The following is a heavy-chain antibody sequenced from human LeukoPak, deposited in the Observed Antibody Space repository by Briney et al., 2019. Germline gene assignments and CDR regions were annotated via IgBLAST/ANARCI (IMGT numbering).Heavy chain of an antibody. V-gene: IGHV3-23*01. CDR1: GFTVSSNY. D-gene: IGHD3-22*01. Sequence: GGSLRLSCAASGFTVSSNYMSWVRQAPGKGLEWVSGISDSGGGTFYADSVKGRFTISRDNSKNTLYLQMNSLRAEDTAVYYCAKDVGPTSGYYRVAFDYWGQGTLVTVPS. CDR2: ISDSGGGT. CDR3: AKDVGPTSGYYRVAFDY. J-gene: IGHJ4*02.